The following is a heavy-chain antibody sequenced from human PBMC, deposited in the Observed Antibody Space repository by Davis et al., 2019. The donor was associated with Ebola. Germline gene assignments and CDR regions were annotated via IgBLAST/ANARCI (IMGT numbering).Heavy chain of an antibody. CDR2: IYPGDSDT. CDR3: AGRGNWRAADNWFDS. V-gene: IGHV5-51*01. CDR1: GDSFTTYW. J-gene: IGHJ5*01. Sequence: GESLKISCKASGDSFTTYWIGWMRQMPGKDLEWMGIIYPGDSDTRYSPSFQGQVTISVDKSISTAYLQWSSLKASDTGMYYCAGRGNWRAADNWFDSWGQGTLVTVSS. D-gene: IGHD2/OR15-2a*01.